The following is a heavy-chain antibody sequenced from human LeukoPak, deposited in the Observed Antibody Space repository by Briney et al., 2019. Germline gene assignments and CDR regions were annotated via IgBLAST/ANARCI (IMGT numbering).Heavy chain of an antibody. CDR1: GGSISSSSYY. D-gene: IGHD6-19*01. V-gene: IGHV4-39*07. CDR3: ARVGGIAVAGLPDWFDP. Sequence: SETLSLTCTVSGGSISSSSYYWGWIRQPPGKGLEWIGSIYYSGSTYYNPSLKSRVTISVDTSKNQFSLKLSSVTAADTAVYYCARVGGIAVAGLPDWFDPWGQGTLVTVSS. J-gene: IGHJ5*02. CDR2: IYYSGST.